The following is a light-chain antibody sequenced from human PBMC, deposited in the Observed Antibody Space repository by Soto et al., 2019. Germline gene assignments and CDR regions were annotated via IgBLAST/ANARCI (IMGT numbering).Light chain of an antibody. J-gene: IGKJ4*01. CDR1: QSLVHSDGNTY. V-gene: IGKV2-30*02. CDR2: KVS. Sequence: EVVMTQSPLSLPVTLVQPASISCRSSQSLVHSDGNTYANWYQQRPGQSPRRLIYKVSTRDSGVPDRFSGSGSGTDFTLNISSVEADDVGVYYCMQATHLPLTFGGGTKVEIK. CDR3: MQATHLPLT.